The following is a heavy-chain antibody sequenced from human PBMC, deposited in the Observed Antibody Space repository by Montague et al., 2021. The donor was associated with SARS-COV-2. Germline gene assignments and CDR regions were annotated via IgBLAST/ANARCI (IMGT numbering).Heavy chain of an antibody. CDR1: GGSISSSSYY. CDR3: ARDQGYNWNYYYYYGMDV. V-gene: IGHV4-39*06. D-gene: IGHD1-20*01. Sequence: SETLSLTCTVSGGSISSSSYYWGWIRQPPGKGLEWVGSIYYSRNTYYNLSLKSRVTISVDTSKNQFPLKMNSVTAADTAVYYCARDQGYNWNYYYYYGMDVWGQGTTVTVSS. CDR2: IYYSRNT. J-gene: IGHJ6*02.